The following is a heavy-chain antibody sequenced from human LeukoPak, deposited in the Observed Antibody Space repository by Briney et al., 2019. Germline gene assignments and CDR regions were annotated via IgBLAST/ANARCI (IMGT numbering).Heavy chain of an antibody. CDR3: ARDQMLVIAAANFFDYYYMDA. D-gene: IGHD6-13*01. CDR2: ISAYNGNT. J-gene: IGHJ6*03. CDR1: GYTFTSYG. V-gene: IGHV1-18*01. Sequence: ASVKVSCKASGYTFTSYGISWVRQAPGQGLEWMGWISAYNGNTNYAQKLQGRVTMTTDTSTTTAYMELRSLRSDDTAVYYCARDQMLVIAAANFFDYYYMDAWGKGTTVTVSS.